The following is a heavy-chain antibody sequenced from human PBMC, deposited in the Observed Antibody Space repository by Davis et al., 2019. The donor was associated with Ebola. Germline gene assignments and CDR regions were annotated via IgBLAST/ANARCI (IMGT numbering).Heavy chain of an antibody. CDR1: GFTFSSYA. V-gene: IGHV3-23*01. J-gene: IGHJ6*02. D-gene: IGHD1-26*01. Sequence: GESLKISCAASGFTFSSYAMSWVRQAPGKGLEWVSAISGSGGSTYYADSVKGRFTISRDNSKNTLYLQMNSLRAEDTAVYYCARGEGRYYYYGMDVWGQGTTVTVSS. CDR3: ARGEGRYYYYGMDV. CDR2: ISGSGGST.